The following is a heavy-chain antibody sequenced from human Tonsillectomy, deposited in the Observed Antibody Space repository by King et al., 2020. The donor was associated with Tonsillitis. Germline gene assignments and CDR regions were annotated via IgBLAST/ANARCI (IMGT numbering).Heavy chain of an antibody. D-gene: IGHD3-10*01. V-gene: IGHV3-30-3*01. CDR3: ARGRITMVRGVTDWFDP. CDR2: ISYDGSNK. Sequence: HVQLVESGGGVVQPGRSLRLSCAASGFTFSSYTMHWVRQAPGKGLEWVAVISYDGSNKYYADSLKGRFTISRDNSKNTLYLQMNSLRAEDTAVYYCARGRITMVRGVTDWFDPWGQGTLVTVSS. J-gene: IGHJ5*02. CDR1: GFTFSSYT.